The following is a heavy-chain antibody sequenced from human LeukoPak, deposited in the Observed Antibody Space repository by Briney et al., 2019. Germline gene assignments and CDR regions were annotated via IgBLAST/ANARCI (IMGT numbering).Heavy chain of an antibody. Sequence: GGSLRLSCAASGFIFSSFSMNWVRQAPGKGLEWISYISSSFSKIHYADSVRGRFTISRDNAKNSLYLQMNSLRAEDTAVYYCARAPTDDYGDYMFDYWGQGTLVTVSS. CDR1: GFIFSSFS. CDR3: ARAPTDDYGDYMFDY. V-gene: IGHV3-48*04. D-gene: IGHD4-17*01. J-gene: IGHJ4*02. CDR2: ISSSFSKI.